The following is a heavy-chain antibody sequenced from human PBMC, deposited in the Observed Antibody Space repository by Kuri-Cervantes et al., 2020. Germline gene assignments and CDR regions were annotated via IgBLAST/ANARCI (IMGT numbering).Heavy chain of an antibody. D-gene: IGHD2-15*01. CDR2: ISGSGGST. CDR1: GFTFSSYA. Sequence: GESLKISCAASGFTFSSYAMNWVRQAPGKGLEWVSAISGSGGSTYYADSVKGRFTISRDNSKNTLYLQMNSPRAEDTAVYYCAKGHRYGNPTHYYYYGMDVWGQGTTVTVSS. J-gene: IGHJ6*02. CDR3: AKGHRYGNPTHYYYYGMDV. V-gene: IGHV3-23*01.